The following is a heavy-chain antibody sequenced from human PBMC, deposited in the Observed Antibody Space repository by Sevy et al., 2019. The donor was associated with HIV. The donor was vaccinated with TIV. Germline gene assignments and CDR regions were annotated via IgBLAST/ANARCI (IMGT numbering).Heavy chain of an antibody. CDR3: ARVPYSGSYGHFDY. D-gene: IGHD1-26*01. V-gene: IGHV4-4*07. Sequence: SETLSLTCTVSGGSISSYYWSWIRQPAGKGLEWIGRIDTSGSTNYNPYLKYRITMSVDTSKNHFSLKLTSVTAADTAVYYCARVPYSGSYGHFDYWGQGTLVTVSS. J-gene: IGHJ4*02. CDR1: GGSISSYY. CDR2: IDTSGST.